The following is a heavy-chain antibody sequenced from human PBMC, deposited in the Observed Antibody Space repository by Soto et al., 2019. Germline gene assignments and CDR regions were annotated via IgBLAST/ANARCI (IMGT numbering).Heavy chain of an antibody. CDR1: GGSISTYY. CDR2: VYTSGST. V-gene: IGHV4-4*07. D-gene: IGHD1-26*01. Sequence: QVQLQESGPGLVKPSETLSLTCNVAGGSISTYYWSWVRQPAGRALEWIGRVYTSGSTNYNPSLKSPVTMSVATSKTKFSPKLTSVTAADTAVYYCARVRRSVGGLPLGAFAIWGQGTMVTVPS. J-gene: IGHJ3*02. CDR3: ARVRRSVGGLPLGAFAI.